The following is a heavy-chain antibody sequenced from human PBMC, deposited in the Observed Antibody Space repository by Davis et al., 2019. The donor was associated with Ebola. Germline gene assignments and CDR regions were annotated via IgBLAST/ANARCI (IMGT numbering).Heavy chain of an antibody. CDR2: IYRSGST. Sequence: MPSETLSLTCTVSGYSISSGYYWGWIRQPPGKGLEWIGSIYRSGSTYYNPSLKSRVTISVDTSKNQFSLKLSSVTAADTAVYYCARVDDFWSGYFDYWGQGTLVTVSS. CDR3: ARVDDFWSGYFDY. V-gene: IGHV4-38-2*02. D-gene: IGHD3-3*01. J-gene: IGHJ4*02. CDR1: GYSISSGYY.